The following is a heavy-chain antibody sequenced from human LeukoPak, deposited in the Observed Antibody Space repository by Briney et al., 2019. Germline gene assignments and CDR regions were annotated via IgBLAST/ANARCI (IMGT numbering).Heavy chain of an antibody. Sequence: GGSLRLSWAASGFTFGSYAMTWFRQAPGKGVEWVSSISGSGGSTYYADSVKGRFTISRDNSKNTLYLQMNSLRAEDTAVYFCAKPASNLDYWGQGTLVTVSS. CDR1: GFTFGSYA. CDR2: ISGSGGST. J-gene: IGHJ4*02. V-gene: IGHV3-23*01. CDR3: AKPASNLDY.